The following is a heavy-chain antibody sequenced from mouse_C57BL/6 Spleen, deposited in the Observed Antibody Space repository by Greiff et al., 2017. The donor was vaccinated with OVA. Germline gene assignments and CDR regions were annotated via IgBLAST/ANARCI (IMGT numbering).Heavy chain of an antibody. CDR3: ARSDDGYPS. Sequence: QVQLKPSGAELVKPGASVKMSCKASGYTFTSYWLTWVKQRPGQGLEWIGDLYPVRGSTNYNETFQSTATLTVDTSSSTAYMQLSSLKSEVSAVYYGARSDDGYPSWCKGTTLTVSS. CDR1: GYTFTSYW. J-gene: IGHJ2*01. D-gene: IGHD2-3*01. CDR2: LYPVRGST. V-gene: IGHV1-55*01.